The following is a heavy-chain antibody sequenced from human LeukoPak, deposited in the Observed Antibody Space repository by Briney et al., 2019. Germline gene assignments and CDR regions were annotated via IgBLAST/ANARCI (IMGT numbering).Heavy chain of an antibody. J-gene: IGHJ4*02. CDR3: AHRRYTDSPHFDF. CDR1: GFSLFSSGEA. D-gene: IGHD2-2*02. CDR2: IYWDSDY. V-gene: IGHV2-5*02. Sequence: ESGPTLVKPTDSLTLTCTFSGFSLFSSGEAVGWIRQPPGKALEWVALIYWDSDYRYSPSLTGRLSISKAASEDQVVLTVANADPMDTATYFCAHRRYTDSPHFDFWGQGILVTVSS.